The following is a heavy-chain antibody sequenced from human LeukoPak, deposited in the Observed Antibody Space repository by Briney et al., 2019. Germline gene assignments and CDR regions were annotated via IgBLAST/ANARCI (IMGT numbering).Heavy chain of an antibody. CDR2: IYSGGKT. D-gene: IGHD2-8*01. CDR1: GFTVSTNY. Sequence: GGSLRRSCAASGFTVSTNYMSWVRQAPGKGLEWVSVIYSGGKTSYADSVKGRFTISRDTTKNTLYPQMISLKVEDTAMYFCARDNEPSARATFDIWGQGTMVTVSS. J-gene: IGHJ3*02. CDR3: ARDNEPSARATFDI. V-gene: IGHV3-66*01.